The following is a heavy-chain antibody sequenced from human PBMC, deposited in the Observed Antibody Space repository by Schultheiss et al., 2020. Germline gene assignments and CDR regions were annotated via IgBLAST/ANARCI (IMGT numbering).Heavy chain of an antibody. CDR3: ARGRWLQLGYYMDV. V-gene: IGHV1-2*02. CDR1: GYTFTSYA. J-gene: IGHJ6*03. CDR2: INPNSGGT. Sequence: ASVKVSCKASGYTFTSYAMNWVRQAPGQGLEWMGWINPNSGGTNYAQKFQGRVTMTRDTSISTAYMELSSLRSEDTAVYYCARGRWLQLGYYMDVWGKGTTVTVSS. D-gene: IGHD5-24*01.